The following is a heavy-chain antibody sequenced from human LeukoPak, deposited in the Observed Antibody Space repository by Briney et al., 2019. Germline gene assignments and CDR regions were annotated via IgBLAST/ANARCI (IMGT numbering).Heavy chain of an antibody. CDR3: AKDSARSIGRSVEYFQH. D-gene: IGHD1-26*01. J-gene: IGHJ1*01. V-gene: IGHV3-23*01. CDR1: GLTFSNYA. CDR2: ISNSGGST. Sequence: GGCLRLSCAVSGLTFSNYAMNWVSHAAGKGLEWVSGISNSGGSTYYADSVKGRFTIPRHNYKNTLYMQMNSVSAEDTAVYYRAKDSARSIGRSVEYFQHWGQGTLVTVSS.